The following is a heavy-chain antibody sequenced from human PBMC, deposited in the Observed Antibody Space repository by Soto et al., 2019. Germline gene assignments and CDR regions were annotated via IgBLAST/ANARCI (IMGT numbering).Heavy chain of an antibody. CDR2: ISGSAVFT. D-gene: IGHD2-15*01. J-gene: IGHJ4*02. CDR3: AAGGRTTGWPH. Sequence: GGSLRLSCAASGLTFSSYSLTWVRQAPGKGLEWVSIISGSAVFTYYADSVKGRFTISRDNSRNTLYLQMNSLRAEGTAIYYCAAGGRTTGWPHWGQGTLVTVSS. V-gene: IGHV3-23*01. CDR1: GLTFSSYS.